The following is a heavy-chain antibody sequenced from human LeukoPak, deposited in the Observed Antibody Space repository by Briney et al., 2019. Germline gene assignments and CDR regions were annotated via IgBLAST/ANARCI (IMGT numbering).Heavy chain of an antibody. J-gene: IGHJ2*01. V-gene: IGHV1-69*05. CDR2: IIPIFGTA. Sequence: SVKVSCKASGGTFSSYAISWVRQAPGQGPEWMGGIIPIFGTANYAQKFQGRVTITTDESTSTAYMGLSSLRSEDTAVYYCARDRDYGEYWYFDLWGRGTLVTVSS. D-gene: IGHD4-17*01. CDR1: GGTFSSYA. CDR3: ARDRDYGEYWYFDL.